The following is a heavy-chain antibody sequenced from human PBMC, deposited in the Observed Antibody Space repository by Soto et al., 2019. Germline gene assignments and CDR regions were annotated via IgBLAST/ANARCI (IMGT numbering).Heavy chain of an antibody. V-gene: IGHV3-74*01. CDR1: GFAFSSEW. CDR2: IDPYDTGI. J-gene: IGHJ4*02. D-gene: IGHD2-15*01. CDR3: TSDTFGARDS. Sequence: RLSCAASGFAFSSEWMHWVRQAPGKGLVWVSRIDPYDTGITYADSVKGRFTISRDNAKNTLYLQMNSLRAEDTAVYYCTSDTFGARDSWGQGTLVTVSS.